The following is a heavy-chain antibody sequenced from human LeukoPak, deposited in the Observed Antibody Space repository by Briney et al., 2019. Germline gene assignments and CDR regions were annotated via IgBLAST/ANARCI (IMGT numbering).Heavy chain of an antibody. D-gene: IGHD3-22*01. V-gene: IGHV1-8*03. CDR2: MNPNSGNT. Sequence: ASVKVSCKASGYTFTNYDINWVRQATGQGLEWMGWMNPNSGNTGYGQKFQGRVTITRNTSISTAYMELSSLRSEDTAVYYCARGDTHYRYDSSGYYHYWGQGTLVTVSS. CDR1: GYTFTNYD. CDR3: ARGDTHYRYDSSGYYHY. J-gene: IGHJ4*02.